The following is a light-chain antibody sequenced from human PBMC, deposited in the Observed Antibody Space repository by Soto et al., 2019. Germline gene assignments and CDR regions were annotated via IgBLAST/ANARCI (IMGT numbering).Light chain of an antibody. V-gene: IGKV1-39*01. Sequence: DIQMTQSPSTLSASVGDRVTITCLASQTISNWLAWYQVKPGTAPKLLMFGASTLESGVPSRFSGSGSGTDFTLTITSLQPEDFATYYCQQSYNTPRTFGQGTKVDI. CDR3: QQSYNTPRT. J-gene: IGKJ1*01. CDR2: GAS. CDR1: QTISNW.